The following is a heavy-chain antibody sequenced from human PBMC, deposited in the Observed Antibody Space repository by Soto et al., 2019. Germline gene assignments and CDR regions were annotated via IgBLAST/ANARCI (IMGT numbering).Heavy chain of an antibody. D-gene: IGHD3-9*01. Sequence: ASVKVSCKVSGYTLTELSMHWVRQAPGKGLEWMGGFDPEDGETIYAQKFQGRVTMTEDTSTDTAYMELSSLRSEDTAVYYCATSFPQYDILTGPTDYWGQGTLVTVSS. CDR3: ATSFPQYDILTGPTDY. CDR1: GYTLTELS. CDR2: FDPEDGET. J-gene: IGHJ4*02. V-gene: IGHV1-24*01.